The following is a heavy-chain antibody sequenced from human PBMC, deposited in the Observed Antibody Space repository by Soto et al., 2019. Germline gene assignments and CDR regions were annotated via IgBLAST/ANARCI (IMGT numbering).Heavy chain of an antibody. J-gene: IGHJ6*02. CDR1: GFTFSSYG. V-gene: IGHV3-33*01. CDR3: ARERGYSSSHPSYYYYYGMDV. Sequence: QVQLVESGGGVVQPGRSLRLSCAASGFTFSSYGMHWVRQAPGKGLEWVAVIWYDGSNKYYADSVKGRFTISRENSKNTLDLQMNSLRAEDTAVYYCARERGYSSSHPSYYYYYGMDVWGQGTTVTVSS. D-gene: IGHD6-6*01. CDR2: IWYDGSNK.